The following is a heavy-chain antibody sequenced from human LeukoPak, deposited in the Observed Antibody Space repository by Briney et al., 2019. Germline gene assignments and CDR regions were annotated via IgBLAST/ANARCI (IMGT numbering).Heavy chain of an antibody. D-gene: IGHD3-22*01. CDR1: GFTVSSNY. CDR3: AFTYYYDSSGYYWPRPVDY. J-gene: IGHJ4*02. CDR2: IYSVGST. V-gene: IGHV3-53*01. Sequence: PGGSLRLSCAASGFTVSSNYMSWVRQATGKGLEWVSVIYSVGSTYYADSVKGRFAISRDNSKNTLYLQMNSLRAEDTAVYYCAFTYYYDSSGYYWPRPVDYWGQGALATVSS.